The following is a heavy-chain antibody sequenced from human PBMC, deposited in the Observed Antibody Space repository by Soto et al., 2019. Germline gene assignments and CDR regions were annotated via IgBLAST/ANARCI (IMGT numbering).Heavy chain of an antibody. CDR2: INHSGST. Sequence: PSETLSLTCAVYGGSFSGYYWGWIRQPPGKGLEWIGEINHSGSTNYNPSLKSRVTISVDTSKNQFSLKLSSVTAADTAVYYCARVKELRYFDWLLSTQDKMFDYWGQGTLVTVSS. CDR3: ARVKELRYFDWLLSTQDKMFDY. CDR1: GGSFSGYY. V-gene: IGHV4-34*01. J-gene: IGHJ4*02. D-gene: IGHD3-9*01.